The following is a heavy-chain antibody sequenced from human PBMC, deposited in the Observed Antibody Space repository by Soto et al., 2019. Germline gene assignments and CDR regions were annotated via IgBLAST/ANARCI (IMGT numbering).Heavy chain of an antibody. D-gene: IGHD6-13*01. CDR3: VKELEQQLVPYYYYYYGMDV. CDR1: GFTFSSYA. Sequence: PGGSLRLSCSASGFTFSSYAMHWVRQAPGKGLEYVSAISSNGGSTYYADSVKGRFTISGDNSKNTLYLQMSSLRAEDTAVYYCVKELEQQLVPYYYYYYGMDVWGQGTTVTVSS. V-gene: IGHV3-64D*06. J-gene: IGHJ6*02. CDR2: ISSNGGST.